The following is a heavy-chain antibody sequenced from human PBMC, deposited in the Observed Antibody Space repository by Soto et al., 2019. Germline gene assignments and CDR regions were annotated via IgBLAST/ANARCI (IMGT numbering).Heavy chain of an antibody. V-gene: IGHV1-46*01. CDR3: ARTLASAGTDF. D-gene: IGHD6-13*01. J-gene: IGHJ4*02. Sequence: QVQLVQSGAEVKKPGASVKVSCEASGVTFTSYSMHWVRQAPGQGLEWMGVINLSGGNTNFAQKFHGRVTMTRDTSTSTVYMELSSLGSEDTAMYYCARTLASAGTDFWGQGTLVTVSS. CDR1: GVTFTSYS. CDR2: INLSGGNT.